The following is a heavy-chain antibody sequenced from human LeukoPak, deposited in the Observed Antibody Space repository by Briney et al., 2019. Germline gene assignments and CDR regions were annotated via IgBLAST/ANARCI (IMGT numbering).Heavy chain of an antibody. Sequence: SVKVSCKASGGTFSSYAISWVRQAPGQGLEWMGRIIPILGIANYAQKFQGRVTITADKSTSTAYMELSSLRSEDTAVYYCASPWYGDAFDIWGQGTMVTVSS. CDR3: ASPWYGDAFDI. CDR1: GGTFSSYA. J-gene: IGHJ3*02. D-gene: IGHD2-15*01. V-gene: IGHV1-69*04. CDR2: IIPILGIA.